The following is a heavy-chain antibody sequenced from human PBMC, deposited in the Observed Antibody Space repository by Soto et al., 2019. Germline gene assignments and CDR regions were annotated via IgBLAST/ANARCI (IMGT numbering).Heavy chain of an antibody. Sequence: SVKVSCKASGGNFSNSGISWVRQAPGQGLEYMGGIVPLFGTTNYAHKFRGRVTITADEPTSTVYMEVSSLKSEDTAVYFCARASGRSWYNWFDPWGQGTLVTVSS. CDR1: GGNFSNSG. J-gene: IGHJ5*02. CDR2: IVPLFGTT. D-gene: IGHD3-10*01. CDR3: ARASGRSWYNWFDP. V-gene: IGHV1-69*13.